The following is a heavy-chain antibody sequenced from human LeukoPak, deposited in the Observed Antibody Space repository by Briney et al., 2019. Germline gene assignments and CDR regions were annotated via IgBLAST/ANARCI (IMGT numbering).Heavy chain of an antibody. V-gene: IGHV5-51*01. CDR2: IYPGDSDT. CDR3: ARGLRYCTNGVCGDY. CDR1: GYSFTSYW. J-gene: IGHJ4*02. D-gene: IGHD2-8*01. Sequence: GESLKISCKGSGYSFTSYWIGWVRQMPGKGLEWMGIIYPGDSDTRYSPSFQGQVTISADKSISTAYLQWSSLKASDTAMYYCARGLRYCTNGVCGDYWGQGTLVTVSS.